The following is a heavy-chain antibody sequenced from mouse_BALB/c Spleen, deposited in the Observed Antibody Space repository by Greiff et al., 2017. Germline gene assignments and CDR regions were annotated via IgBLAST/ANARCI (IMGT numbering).Heavy chain of an antibody. Sequence: QVTLKASGPGILQPSQTLSLTCTFSGFSLSTYGIGVVRIRQPTGMGLVWMVDIWWNDNKYYNTALKNRLTSSKDTSNNRVFLKIASVDTADTATFDCYLICFFYCAMDYWGQGTSVTVSS. V-gene: IGHV8-11*01. CDR1: GFSLSTYGIG. J-gene: IGHJ4*01. CDR2: IWWNDNK. CDR3: YLICFFYCAMDY.